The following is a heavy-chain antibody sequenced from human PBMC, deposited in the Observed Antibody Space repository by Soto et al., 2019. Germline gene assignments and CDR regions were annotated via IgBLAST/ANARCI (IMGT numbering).Heavy chain of an antibody. J-gene: IGHJ4*01. CDR2: ISWNSGNI. D-gene: IGHD2-15*01. Sequence: PGGSLRLSCAASGFFFEDYAMHWVRQAPGKGLEWVPAISWNSGNIGYADPVKGRFTISRDNAKNSLYLQMNSLRTEDTAFYFCAKDMRSSQGGSYAAELWGHVTLVTVSS. V-gene: IGHV3-9*01. CDR1: GFFFEDYA. CDR3: AKDMRSSQGGSYAAEL.